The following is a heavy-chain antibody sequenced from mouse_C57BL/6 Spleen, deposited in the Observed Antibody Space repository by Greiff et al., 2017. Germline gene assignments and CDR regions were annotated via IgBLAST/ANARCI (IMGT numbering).Heavy chain of an antibody. CDR3: ARSNGSGSCWYFDV. V-gene: IGHV1-59*01. Sequence: QVQLQQSGAELVRPGTSVTLSCKASGYTFTSYWMHWVKQRPGQGLEWIGVIDPSDSYTNYNQKFKGKATLTVDTSSSTAYMQLSSLTSEDSAVYDCARSNGSGSCWYFDVWGTGTTVTVSS. CDR1: GYTFTSYW. J-gene: IGHJ1*03. CDR2: IDPSDSYT. D-gene: IGHD1-1*01.